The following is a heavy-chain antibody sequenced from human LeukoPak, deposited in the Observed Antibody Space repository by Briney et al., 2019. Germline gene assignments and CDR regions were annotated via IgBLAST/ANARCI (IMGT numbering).Heavy chain of an antibody. CDR3: ARAFRYFDWLLLY. D-gene: IGHD3-9*01. J-gene: IGHJ4*02. Sequence: GGSLRLSCAASGFTFSSYWMHWVRQAPGKGLVWVSRINSDGSSTSYADSVKGRFTISRDYAKNTLYLQMNSLRAEDTAVYYCARAFRYFDWLLLYWGQGTLVTVSS. CDR2: INSDGSST. V-gene: IGHV3-74*01. CDR1: GFTFSSYW.